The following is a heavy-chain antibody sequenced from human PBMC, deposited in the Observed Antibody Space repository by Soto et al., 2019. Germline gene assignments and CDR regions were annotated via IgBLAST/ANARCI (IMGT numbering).Heavy chain of an antibody. D-gene: IGHD1-26*01. V-gene: IGHV4-59*08. CDR2: IYYSGST. CDR3: VRHFGRAYSDS. CDR1: GGSISHYY. Sequence: SETLSLTCTVSGGSISHYYWSWIRQPPGKGLEWIGYIYYSGSTNYNPSLKSRVTISVDTSKNQFSLKLSSVTAADTAVYYCVRHFGRAYSDSWRHASLVTVSS. J-gene: IGHJ5*01.